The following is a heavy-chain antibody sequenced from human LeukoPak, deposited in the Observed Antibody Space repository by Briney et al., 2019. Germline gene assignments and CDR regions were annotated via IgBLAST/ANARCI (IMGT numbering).Heavy chain of an antibody. CDR1: GYTFTSYG. V-gene: IGHV1-18*01. D-gene: IGHD2-8*01. Sequence: ASVKVSCKASGYTFTSYGISWVRQAPGQGLEWMGWISAHNGNTNYAQKLQGRVTMTTDTSTSTAYMELRSLRSDDTAVYYCARVDPVYDAFDIWGQGTMVTVSS. J-gene: IGHJ3*02. CDR2: ISAHNGNT. CDR3: ARVDPVYDAFDI.